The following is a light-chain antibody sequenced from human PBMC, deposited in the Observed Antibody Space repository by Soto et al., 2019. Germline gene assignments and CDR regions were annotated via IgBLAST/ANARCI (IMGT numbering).Light chain of an antibody. CDR2: KAS. Sequence: DIQMTQSPSTLSASVGDTVTITCRASQSISSWLAWYQLKPGKAPKLLISKASSLESGVPSRFSGSGSGTEFTLTISSLQPDDFATYYCQQYNSYRTFGQGTKVDIK. CDR1: QSISSW. V-gene: IGKV1-5*03. J-gene: IGKJ1*01. CDR3: QQYNSYRT.